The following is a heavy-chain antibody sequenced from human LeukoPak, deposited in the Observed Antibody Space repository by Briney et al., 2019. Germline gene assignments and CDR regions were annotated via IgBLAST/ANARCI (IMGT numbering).Heavy chain of an antibody. V-gene: IGHV3-30*04. J-gene: IGHJ6*03. D-gene: IGHD2-21*01. CDR1: SFTFSGYA. CDR3: ARDPSYSGYFYMGV. Sequence: PGVSLRLNCAGYSFTFSGYAMHWVRQAPGKGLEWVAVTSYDGSNLSYADSVKGRFTISRDNSKNTLYLQMNSLRAEDTAVYYCARDPSYSGYFYMGVWGEGTTVTVSS. CDR2: TSYDGSNL.